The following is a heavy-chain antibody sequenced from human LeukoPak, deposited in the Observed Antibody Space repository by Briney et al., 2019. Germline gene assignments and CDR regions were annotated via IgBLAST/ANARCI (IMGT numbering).Heavy chain of an antibody. CDR1: GFTFSSYE. Sequence: GGSLRLSCAASGFTFSSYEMNWVRQAPGKGLEWVSYISSSGDTIYYADSVKGRFTISRENSKNTLYLQMNTLRAEDPAVYYCARRAGGYSHPYDYWGQGILVTVSS. J-gene: IGHJ4*02. V-gene: IGHV3-48*03. CDR3: ARRAGGYSHPYDY. D-gene: IGHD4-23*01. CDR2: ISSSGDTI.